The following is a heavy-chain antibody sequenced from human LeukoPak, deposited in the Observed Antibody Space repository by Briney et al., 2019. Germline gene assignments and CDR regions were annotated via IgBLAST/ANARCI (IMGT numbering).Heavy chain of an antibody. CDR1: GFTFSSYW. V-gene: IGHV3-7*01. CDR2: IKQDGSEK. Sequence: GGSLRLSCAASGFTFSSYWMSWVCQAPGKGLEWVANIKQDGSEKYYVDSVKGRFTISRDNAENSLYLQMNSLRAEDTAVYYCARSGGSYRLDYWGQGTLVTVSS. J-gene: IGHJ4*02. CDR3: ARSGGSYRLDY. D-gene: IGHD1-26*01.